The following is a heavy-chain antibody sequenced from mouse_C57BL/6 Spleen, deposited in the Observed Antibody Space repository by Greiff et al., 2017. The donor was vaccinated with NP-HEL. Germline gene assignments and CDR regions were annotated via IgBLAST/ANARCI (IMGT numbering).Heavy chain of an antibody. D-gene: IGHD4-1*01. CDR2: IRNKANGYTT. V-gene: IGHV7-3*01. Sequence: DVQLVESGGGLVQPGGSLSLSCAASGFTFTDYYMSWVRQPPGKALEWLGFIRNKANGYTTEYSASVKGRFTISRDNSQSILYLQMNALRAEDSATYYCARYRSWDEYFDVWGTGTTVTVSS. J-gene: IGHJ1*03. CDR3: ARYRSWDEYFDV. CDR1: GFTFTDYY.